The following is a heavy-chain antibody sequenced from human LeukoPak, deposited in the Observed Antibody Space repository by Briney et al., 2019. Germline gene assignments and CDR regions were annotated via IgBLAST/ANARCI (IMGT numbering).Heavy chain of an antibody. J-gene: IGHJ6*03. CDR2: IYYSGST. D-gene: IGHD1-26*01. CDR1: GGSISSYY. Sequence: SETLSLTCTVSGGSISSYYWSWIRQPPGKGLEWIGYIYYSGSTNYNPSLKSRVTISVDTSKNQFPLKLSSVTAADTAVYYCARSGTVGATFYYYYMDVWGKGTTVTVSS. CDR3: ARSGTVGATFYYYYMDV. V-gene: IGHV4-59*01.